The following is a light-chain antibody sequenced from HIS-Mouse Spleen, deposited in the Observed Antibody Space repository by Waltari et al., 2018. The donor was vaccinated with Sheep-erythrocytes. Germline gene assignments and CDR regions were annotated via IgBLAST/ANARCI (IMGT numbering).Light chain of an antibody. CDR3: QQYYSTLT. CDR1: QSVLYRSNNKHY. V-gene: IGKV4-1*01. Sequence: DIVMTQSPDSLAVSLGERATINCTSSQSVLYRSNNKHYLAWYQQKPGQPPKLLIYWASTRESGVPDRFSGSGSGTDFTLTISSLQAEDVAVYYCQQYYSTLTFGGGTK. CDR2: WAS. J-gene: IGKJ4*01.